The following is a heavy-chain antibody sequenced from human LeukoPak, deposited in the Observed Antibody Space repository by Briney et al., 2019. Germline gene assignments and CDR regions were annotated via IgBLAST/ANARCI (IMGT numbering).Heavy chain of an antibody. V-gene: IGHV1-69*05. D-gene: IGHD2-15*01. Sequence: SVKVSCKASGGTFSSYAISWVRQAPGQGLEWMGGIIPIFGTANHAQKFQGRVTITTDESTSTAYMELSSLRSEDTAVYYCARGSYWDCSGGSCYSYFDYWGQGTLVTVSS. CDR2: IIPIFGTA. J-gene: IGHJ4*02. CDR1: GGTFSSYA. CDR3: ARGSYWDCSGGSCYSYFDY.